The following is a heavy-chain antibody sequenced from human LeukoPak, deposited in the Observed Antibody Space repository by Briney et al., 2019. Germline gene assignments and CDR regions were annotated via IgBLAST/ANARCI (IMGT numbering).Heavy chain of an antibody. CDR2: ISGSGGST. D-gene: IGHD5-18*01. Sequence: GGSLRLSCAASGFTFSNYAMSWARQAPGKGLEWVSAISGSGGSTYYADSVKRRFTMSRDNCKNTLYLQMTSLRAEDTGVYYCTKGTIWLPFDYWGQGSLVTVSS. CDR1: GFTFSNYA. J-gene: IGHJ4*02. CDR3: TKGTIWLPFDY. V-gene: IGHV3-23*01.